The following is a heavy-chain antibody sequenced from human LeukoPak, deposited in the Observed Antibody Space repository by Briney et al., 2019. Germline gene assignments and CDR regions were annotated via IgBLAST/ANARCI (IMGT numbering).Heavy chain of an antibody. V-gene: IGHV4-4*07. Sequence: SETLSLTCTVSGGSISSYYWSWIRHPAGKGLEWIGRIYTSGSTNYNPSLKSRVTMSVDTSKNQFSLKLSSVTAADTAVYYCASCYSYPFDAFDIWGQGTMVTVSS. J-gene: IGHJ3*02. CDR3: ASCYSYPFDAFDI. CDR2: IYTSGST. D-gene: IGHD2-15*01. CDR1: GGSISSYY.